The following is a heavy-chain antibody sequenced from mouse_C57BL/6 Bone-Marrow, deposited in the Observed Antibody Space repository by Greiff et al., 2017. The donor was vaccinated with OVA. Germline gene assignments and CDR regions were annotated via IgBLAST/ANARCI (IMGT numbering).Heavy chain of an antibody. D-gene: IGHD2-3*01. CDR2: IYPGGGYT. CDR3: ARLDGYSAMDY. J-gene: IGHJ4*01. Sequence: VQLQESGAELVRPGTSVKMSCKASGYTFTNYWIGWAKQRPGHGLEWIGDIYPGGGYTNYNGKFKGKATLTADKSSSTAYMQFSSLTSEDSAIYYCARLDGYSAMDYWGQGTSVTVSS. CDR1: GYTFTNYW. V-gene: IGHV1-63*01.